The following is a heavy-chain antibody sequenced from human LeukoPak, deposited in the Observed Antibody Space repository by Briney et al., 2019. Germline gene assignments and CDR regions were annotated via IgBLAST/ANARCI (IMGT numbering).Heavy chain of an antibody. Sequence: SGTLSLTCAVSGGSISSSNWWSWVRQPPGKGLEWIGEIYHSGSTNYNPPLKSRVTISVDKSKNQFSLKLSSVTAADTAVYYCARVYGSGSYRSGYYFDYWGQGTLVTVSS. D-gene: IGHD3-10*01. CDR3: ARVYGSGSYRSGYYFDY. CDR1: GGSISSSNW. J-gene: IGHJ4*02. CDR2: IYHSGST. V-gene: IGHV4-4*02.